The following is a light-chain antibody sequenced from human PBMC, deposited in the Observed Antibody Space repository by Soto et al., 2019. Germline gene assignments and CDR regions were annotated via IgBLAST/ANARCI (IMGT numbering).Light chain of an antibody. V-gene: IGKV3-20*01. CDR3: QQCGSSPDT. J-gene: IGKJ2*01. Sequence: EIVLTQFPGTLSLSPGEGDTLSCRASQNVNSNCLAWYQQKPGQAPRLLIYSASTRISGIPDRFSGSGSGTDFTLTISRLEPEDFAVYYCQQCGSSPDTFGRGTKLEIK. CDR1: QNVNSNC. CDR2: SAS.